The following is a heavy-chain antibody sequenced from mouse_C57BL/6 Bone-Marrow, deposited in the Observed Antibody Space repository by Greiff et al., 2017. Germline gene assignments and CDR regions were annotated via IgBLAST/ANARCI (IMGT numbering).Heavy chain of an antibody. D-gene: IGHD2-1*01. V-gene: IGHV1-18*01. CDR2: INPNNGGT. CDR3: ARGGDGGVMFDY. Sequence: EVKLQESGPELVKPGASVKIPCKASGYTFTDYNMDWVKQSHGKSLEWIGDINPNNGGTIYNQKFKGKATLTVDKSSSTAYMELRSLTSEDTAVYSGARGGDGGVMFDYWGQGTTLTVSS. J-gene: IGHJ2*01. CDR1: GYTFTDYN.